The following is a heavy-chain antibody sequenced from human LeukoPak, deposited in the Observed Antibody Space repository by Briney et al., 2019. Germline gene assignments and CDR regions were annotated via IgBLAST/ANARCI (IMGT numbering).Heavy chain of an antibody. CDR3: ARDNYDSSTPYYFDY. V-gene: IGHV3-30*04. D-gene: IGHD3-22*01. CDR1: GFTFSTYA. J-gene: IGHJ4*02. Sequence: GGSLGLSCAASGFTFSTYAMHWVRQAPGKGLDWAAAISYDGSNKYYADSVKGRFTISRDNAKNSLYLQMNSLRAEDTAVYYCARDNYDSSTPYYFDYWGQGTLVTVSS. CDR2: ISYDGSNK.